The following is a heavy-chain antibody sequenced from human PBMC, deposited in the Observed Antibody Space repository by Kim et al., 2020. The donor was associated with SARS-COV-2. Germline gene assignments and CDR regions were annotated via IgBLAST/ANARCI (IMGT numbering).Heavy chain of an antibody. CDR1: GGTFSSYA. D-gene: IGHD3-22*01. J-gene: IGHJ3*02. Sequence: SVKVSCKASGGTFSSYAISWVRQAPGQGIEWMGRIIPILGIANYAQKFQGRVTITADKSTSTAYMELSSLRSEDTAVYYCASELLRGGRYYYDSGQAFDIWGQGTMVTVSS. CDR3: ASELLRGGRYYYDSGQAFDI. V-gene: IGHV1-69*04. CDR2: IIPILGIA.